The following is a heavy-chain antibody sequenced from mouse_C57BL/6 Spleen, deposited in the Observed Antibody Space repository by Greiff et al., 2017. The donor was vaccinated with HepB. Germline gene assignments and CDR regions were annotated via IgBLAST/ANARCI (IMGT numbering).Heavy chain of an antibody. J-gene: IGHJ3*01. CDR3: TYYGSPAWFAY. CDR1: GYTFTDYE. D-gene: IGHD1-1*01. Sequence: QVQLKQSGAELVRPGASVTLSCKASGYTFTDYEMHWVKQTPVHGLEWIGAIDPETGGTAYNQKFKGKAILTADKSSSTAYMELRSLTSEDSAVYYCTYYGSPAWFAYWGQGTLVTVSA. CDR2: IDPETGGT. V-gene: IGHV1-15*01.